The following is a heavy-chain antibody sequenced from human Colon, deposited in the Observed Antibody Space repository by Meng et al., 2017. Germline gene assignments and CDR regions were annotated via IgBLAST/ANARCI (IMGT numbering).Heavy chain of an antibody. CDR3: ARRVRGVISWFDP. V-gene: IGHV4-34*01. Sequence: QVQVLQGGAGLVKPSERLSLTCAVYGGSFSGYYWSWIRQPPGKGLEWIGEINHSGSTNYNPSLKSRVTISVDTSKNQFSLKLSSVTAADTAVYYCARRVRGVISWFDPWGQGTLVTVSS. J-gene: IGHJ5*02. CDR2: INHSGST. D-gene: IGHD3-10*01. CDR1: GGSFSGYY.